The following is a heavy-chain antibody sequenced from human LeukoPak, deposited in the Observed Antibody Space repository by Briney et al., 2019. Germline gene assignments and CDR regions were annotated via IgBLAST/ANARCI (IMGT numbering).Heavy chain of an antibody. CDR1: GFTFSSYA. Sequence: GGSLRLSCAASGFTFSSYAMSWVRQAPGKGLEWVSSISSSSSYIYYADSVKGRFTISRDNAKNSLYLQMNSLRAEDTAVYYCARVRGDYYGSGSYYTFDYWGQGTLVTVSS. J-gene: IGHJ4*02. CDR3: ARVRGDYYGSGSYYTFDY. V-gene: IGHV3-21*01. D-gene: IGHD3-10*01. CDR2: ISSSSSYI.